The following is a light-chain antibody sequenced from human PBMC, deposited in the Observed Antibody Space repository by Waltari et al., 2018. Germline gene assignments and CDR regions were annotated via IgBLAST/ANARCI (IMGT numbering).Light chain of an antibody. V-gene: IGLV2-14*01. CDR2: DVS. CDR1: SCSVGGYNY. Sequence: QSALTQPASVSGSPGQSTTIPFPVTSCSVGGYNYVSWFQPHPRQVPKLILSDVSNRPSGVSDRFSGSKSGNTASLTISGLQAEDEASYYCASYTNSDSEVFGGGTKVTVL. J-gene: IGLJ3*02. CDR3: ASYTNSDSEV.